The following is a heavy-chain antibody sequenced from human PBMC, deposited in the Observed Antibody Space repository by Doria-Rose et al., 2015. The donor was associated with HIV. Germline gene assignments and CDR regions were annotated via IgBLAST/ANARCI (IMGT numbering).Heavy chain of an antibody. CDR3: ARIKSSRWYHKYYFDF. Sequence: QVTLKESGPVLVKPTETLTLTCIVSGVSLSSPGMGVSWIRQPPGKALEWLANIFSDDERSYKTSLKSRLTISRGTSTSQVVLTMTDMDPVDTATYYCARIKSSRWYHKYYFDFWGQGTLVIVSA. CDR2: IFSDDER. J-gene: IGHJ4*02. D-gene: IGHD6-13*01. CDR1: GVSLSSPGMG. V-gene: IGHV2-26*01.